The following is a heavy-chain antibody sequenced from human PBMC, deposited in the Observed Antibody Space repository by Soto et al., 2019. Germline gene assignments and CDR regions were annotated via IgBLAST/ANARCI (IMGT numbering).Heavy chain of an antibody. CDR1: NANIRRREL. D-gene: IGHD3-10*01. V-gene: IGHV4-4*02. J-gene: IGHJ3*02. Sequence: SETLFLTYTVSNANIRRRELLICVRQAPGKGLEWIGEIYHSGSINHNPSLKSRVTMSVDKSKNQFSLKMTSVTAADTGVYYCASKFGELLADAFDIWGQGTVVT. CDR3: ASKFGELLADAFDI. CDR2: IYHSGSI.